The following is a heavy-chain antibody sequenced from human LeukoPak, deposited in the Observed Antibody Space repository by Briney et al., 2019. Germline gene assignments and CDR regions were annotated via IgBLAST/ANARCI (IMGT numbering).Heavy chain of an antibody. D-gene: IGHD3-22*01. Sequence: SETLSLTCTVSGGSISSGSYYWSWIRQPAGKGLEWIGRIYTSGSTNYNPSLKSRVTISVDTSKNQFSLKLRSVTAADTAVYYCGRVTGYMIEDYFWGQGTLVTVSS. CDR2: IYTSGST. CDR3: GRVTGYMIEDYF. CDR1: GGSISSGSYY. J-gene: IGHJ4*02. V-gene: IGHV4-61*02.